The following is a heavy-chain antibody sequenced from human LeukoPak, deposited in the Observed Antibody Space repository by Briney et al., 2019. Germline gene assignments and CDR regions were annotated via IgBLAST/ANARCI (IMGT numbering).Heavy chain of an antibody. V-gene: IGHV4-38-2*02. CDR2: IYHSGST. CDR3: ARDRQGRYFDWFP. Sequence: PSETLSLTCTVSGYSISSGYYWGWIRQPPGKGLEWIGSIYHSGSTYYNPSLKSRVTISVDTSKNQFSPKLSSVTAADTAVYYCARDRQGRYFDWFPWGQGTLVTVSS. D-gene: IGHD3-9*01. J-gene: IGHJ5*02. CDR1: GYSISSGYY.